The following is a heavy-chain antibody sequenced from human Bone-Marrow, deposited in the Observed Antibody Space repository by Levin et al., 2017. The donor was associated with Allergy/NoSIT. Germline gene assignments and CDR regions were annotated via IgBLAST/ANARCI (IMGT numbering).Heavy chain of an antibody. J-gene: IGHJ4*02. V-gene: IGHV3-23*01. CDR2: ISGSGGST. CDR1: GFTFSSYA. Sequence: SCAASGFTFSSYAMSWVRQAPGKGLEWVSAISGSGGSTYYADSVKGRFTISRDNSKNTLYLQMNSLRAEDTAVYYCAKQYCSGGSCYESFDYWGQGTLVTVSS. D-gene: IGHD2-15*01. CDR3: AKQYCSGGSCYESFDY.